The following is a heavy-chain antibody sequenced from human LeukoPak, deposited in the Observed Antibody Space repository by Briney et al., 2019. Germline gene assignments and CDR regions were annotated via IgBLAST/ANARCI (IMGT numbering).Heavy chain of an antibody. Sequence: ASVKVSCKASGYTFTGYYMHWVRQAPGQGLEWMGWINPNSGGTNYAQKFQGRVTMTRDTSISTAYMELSRLRSDDTAVYYCARVENSNYNFDYWGQGTLVTVYS. V-gene: IGHV1-2*02. CDR3: ARVENSNYNFDY. CDR2: INPNSGGT. D-gene: IGHD4-11*01. J-gene: IGHJ4*02. CDR1: GYTFTGYY.